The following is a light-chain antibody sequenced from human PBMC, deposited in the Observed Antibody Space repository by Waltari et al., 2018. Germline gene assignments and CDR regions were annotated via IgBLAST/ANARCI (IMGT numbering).Light chain of an antibody. V-gene: IGKV1-5*03. CDR1: QSISNW. CDR3: QQYISYPLT. Sequence: DIQMTQSPSTLSASVGDRVTITCRASQSISNWLAWYQQTPGKAPKLLIYKASSLESGVPSRFSGGGSETDFTLTISSLQPDDFATYYCQQYISYPLTFGPGTKVDIK. CDR2: KAS. J-gene: IGKJ3*01.